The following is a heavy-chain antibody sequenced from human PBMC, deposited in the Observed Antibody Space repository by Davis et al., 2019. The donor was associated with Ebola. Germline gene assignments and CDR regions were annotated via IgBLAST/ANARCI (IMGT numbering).Heavy chain of an antibody. V-gene: IGHV3-53*01. CDR2: LYSGGNT. CDR3: ARGDFWSADTILSYYYGMDV. CDR1: GFTVSSNY. J-gene: IGHJ6*04. D-gene: IGHD3-3*01. Sequence: GESLKISCAASGFTVSSNYMSWVRQAPGKGLEWVSVLYSGGNTYYADSVKGRFTISRDNSKNTLSLQMNSLRAEDTAVYYCARGDFWSADTILSYYYGMDVWGRGTTVTVSS.